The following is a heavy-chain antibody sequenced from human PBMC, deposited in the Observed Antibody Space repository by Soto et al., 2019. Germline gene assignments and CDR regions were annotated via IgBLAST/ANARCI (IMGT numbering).Heavy chain of an antibody. J-gene: IGHJ4*02. Sequence: PSETLSLTCTVSGGSISSSSYYWGWIRQPPGKGLEWIGSIYYSGSTYYNPSLESRVTISVDTSKNQFSLKLSSVTAADTAVYYCARQSRQSRDGYNSDFDYWGQGTLVTVSS. D-gene: IGHD5-18*01. CDR1: GGSISSSSYY. CDR3: ARQSRQSRDGYNSDFDY. V-gene: IGHV4-39*01. CDR2: IYYSGST.